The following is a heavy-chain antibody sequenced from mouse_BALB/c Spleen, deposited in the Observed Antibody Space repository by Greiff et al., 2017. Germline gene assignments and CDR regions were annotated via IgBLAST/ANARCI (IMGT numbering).Heavy chain of an antibody. V-gene: IGHV5-17*02. Sequence: EVKVVESGGGLVQPGGSRKLSCAASGFTFSSFGMHWVRQAPEKGLEWVAYISSGSSTIYYADTVKGRFTISRDNPKNTLFPQMTSLRSEDTAMYYCAREGLRAWFAYWGEGTLVTVSA. D-gene: IGHD2-2*01. CDR3: AREGLRAWFAY. CDR1: GFTFSSFG. J-gene: IGHJ3*01. CDR2: ISSGSSTI.